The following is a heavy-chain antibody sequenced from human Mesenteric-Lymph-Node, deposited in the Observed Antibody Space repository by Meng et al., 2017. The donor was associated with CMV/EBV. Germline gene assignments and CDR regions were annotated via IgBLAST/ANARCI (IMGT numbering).Heavy chain of an antibody. J-gene: IGHJ4*02. V-gene: IGHV3-30*04. D-gene: IGHD3-3*01. CDR2: ISYDGSNK. Sequence: GESLKISCAASGFTFTSHAIHWVRQAPGKGLDWVAVISYDGSNKYYADSVKGRFTISRDNSKNTLYLQINSLRAEDAAMYYCATLFDFWSGYYLNYWGQGTLVTVSS. CDR1: GFTFTSHA. CDR3: ATLFDFWSGYYLNY.